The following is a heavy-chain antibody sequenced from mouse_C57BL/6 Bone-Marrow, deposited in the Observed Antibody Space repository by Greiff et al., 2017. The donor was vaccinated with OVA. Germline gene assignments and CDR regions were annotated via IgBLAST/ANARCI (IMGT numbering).Heavy chain of an antibody. J-gene: IGHJ2*01. Sequence: VQLVESGGGLVKPGGSLKLSCAASGFTFSDYGMPWVRQAPETGLEWVAYISSGSSTFYYADTVKGRFTISRNNDKNTLFLKMTSLRSEDTAMYYCARRNSGFDYGGQGTTLTVSS. CDR3: ARRNSGFDY. CDR2: ISSGSSTF. CDR1: GFTFSDYG. D-gene: IGHD3-2*02. V-gene: IGHV5-17*01.